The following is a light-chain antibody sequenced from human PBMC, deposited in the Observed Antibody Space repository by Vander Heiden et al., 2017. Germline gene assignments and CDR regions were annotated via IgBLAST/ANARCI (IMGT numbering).Light chain of an antibody. J-gene: IGKJ1*01. CDR1: QSITTY. CDR2: AAS. CDR3: QQSYRTPWT. V-gene: IGKV1-39*01. Sequence: DIQMTQSPSSLSASVGDRVTISCRASQSITTYLNWYQQKPGKAPKLLIYAASNLQSEAPSRFSGDGSGTDFTLTMSSLLPEDFATYFCQQSYRTPWTFGQGTKVEIK.